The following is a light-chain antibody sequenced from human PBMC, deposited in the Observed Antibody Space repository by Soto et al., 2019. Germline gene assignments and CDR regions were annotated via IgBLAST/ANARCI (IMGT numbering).Light chain of an antibody. CDR3: QQYDNSPWT. V-gene: IGKV3-20*01. CDR1: QSVSSSY. CDR2: GAS. J-gene: IGKJ1*01. Sequence: EIVLTQSPGTLSLSPGEGATLSCRASQSVSSSYLAWYQQKLGQAPRLLIYGASSRATGIPDRFSGGGSGTDFTLTISRLEPEDFAVYYCQQYDNSPWTFGQGTKVEIK.